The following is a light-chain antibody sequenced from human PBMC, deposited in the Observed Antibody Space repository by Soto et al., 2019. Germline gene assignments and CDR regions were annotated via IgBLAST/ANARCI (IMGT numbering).Light chain of an antibody. CDR2: TAS. Sequence: DIQMTQSPSSLSASVGDRVSITCRASQGIRSYLAWYQQKPGKVPKLLIYTASTFHSGVPSWFSGSGSGTDFTLTISSLQPEDVATYYCQQYNGVPHTFGQGTQLEIK. CDR1: QGIRSY. V-gene: IGKV1-27*01. CDR3: QQYNGVPHT. J-gene: IGKJ5*01.